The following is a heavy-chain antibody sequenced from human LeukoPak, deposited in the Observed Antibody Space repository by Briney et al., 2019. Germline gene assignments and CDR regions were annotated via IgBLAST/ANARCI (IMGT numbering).Heavy chain of an antibody. CDR1: GGTFSSYA. CDR2: IIPIFGTA. Sequence: ASVEVSCKASGGTFSSYAISWVRQAPGQGLEWMGGIIPIFGTANYAQKFQGRVTITTDESTSTAYMELSSLRSEDTAVYYCATRSSQYYDSSGYSDYWGQGTLVTAS. V-gene: IGHV1-69*05. CDR3: ATRSSQYYDSSGYSDY. D-gene: IGHD3-22*01. J-gene: IGHJ4*02.